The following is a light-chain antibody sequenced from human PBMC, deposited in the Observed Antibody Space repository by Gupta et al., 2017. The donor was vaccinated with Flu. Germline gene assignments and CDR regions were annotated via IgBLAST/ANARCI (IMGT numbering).Light chain of an antibody. CDR1: SSDVGGYNY. Sequence: SALTQPRSVSGSPGQPVTISCPGTSSDVGGYNYVSWYQQHPGKAPKLMIYDVSKRPSGVPDRFSGSKSGNTASLTISGLQAEDEADYYCCSYAGSYTFDVFGTGTKVTVL. J-gene: IGLJ1*01. V-gene: IGLV2-11*01. CDR2: DVS. CDR3: CSYAGSYTFDV.